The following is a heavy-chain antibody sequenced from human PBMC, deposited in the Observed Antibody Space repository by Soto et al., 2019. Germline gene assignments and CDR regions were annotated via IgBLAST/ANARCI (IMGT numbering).Heavy chain of an antibody. V-gene: IGHV3-30-3*01. D-gene: IGHD6-19*01. Sequence: QVQLVESGGGVVQPGRSLRLSCAASGFTFSSYAMHWVRQAPGKGLEWVAVISYDGSNKYYADSVKGRFTISRDNSKNKLDLQMNSLRAEDTAVYYCARDKSPYSSGWHNRHFDYWGQGTLVTVSS. CDR3: ARDKSPYSSGWHNRHFDY. CDR2: ISYDGSNK. CDR1: GFTFSSYA. J-gene: IGHJ4*02.